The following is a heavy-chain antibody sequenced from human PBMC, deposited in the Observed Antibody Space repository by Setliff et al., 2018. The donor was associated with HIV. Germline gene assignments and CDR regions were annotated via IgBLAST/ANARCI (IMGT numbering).Heavy chain of an antibody. Sequence: GGSLRLSCAASGFTFGSYAMHWVRQAPGTGLEWVAVISYDGSNKYYADSVKGRFTISRDNSKNTLYLQMNSMGAEDTAVYYCAREVVGYYYDSSGSFDYWGQGTLVTVSS. CDR1: GFTFGSYA. D-gene: IGHD3-22*01. CDR2: ISYDGSNK. J-gene: IGHJ4*02. CDR3: AREVVGYYYDSSGSFDY. V-gene: IGHV3-30*04.